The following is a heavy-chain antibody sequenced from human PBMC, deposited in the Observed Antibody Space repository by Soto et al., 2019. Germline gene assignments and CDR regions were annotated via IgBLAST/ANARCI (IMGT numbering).Heavy chain of an antibody. Sequence: GGSLRLSCSASGFTFSSYAMHWVRQAPGKGLEYVSAISSNGGSTYYADSAKGRFTISRDNAKNSLYLQMNSLRAEDTAVYYCARDSDIIAARPGYYYGMDVWGQGTTVTVSS. CDR1: GFTFSSYA. D-gene: IGHD6-6*01. V-gene: IGHV3-64*04. CDR3: ARDSDIIAARPGYYYGMDV. CDR2: ISSNGGST. J-gene: IGHJ6*02.